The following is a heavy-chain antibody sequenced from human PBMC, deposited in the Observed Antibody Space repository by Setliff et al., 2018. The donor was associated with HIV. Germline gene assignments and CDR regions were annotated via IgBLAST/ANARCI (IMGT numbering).Heavy chain of an antibody. CDR1: GGSISSGGYY. D-gene: IGHD3-22*01. J-gene: IGHJ6*03. CDR3: ARAPYYDSSGYYFHYYYYYMDV. Sequence: SETLSLTCTVSGGSISSGGYYWSWIRQHPGKGLEWIGYIYYSGSTYYNPSLKSRVTISVDTSKNQFSLKLSSVTAADTAVYYCARAPYYDSSGYYFHYYYYYMDVWGKGTTVTVSS. CDR2: IYYSGST. V-gene: IGHV4-31*03.